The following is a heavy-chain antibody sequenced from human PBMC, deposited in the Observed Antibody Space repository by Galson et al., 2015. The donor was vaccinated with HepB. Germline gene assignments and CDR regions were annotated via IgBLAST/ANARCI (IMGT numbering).Heavy chain of an antibody. CDR3: AKEGGSSSSWALGY. V-gene: IGHV3-30*18. CDR1: GFTFSSYG. CDR2: ISYDGSNK. D-gene: IGHD6-6*01. J-gene: IGHJ4*02. Sequence: SLRLSCAASGFTFSSYGMHWVRQAPGKGLEWVAVISYDGSNKYYADSVKGRFTISRDNSKNTLYLQMNSLRAEDTAVYYCAKEGGSSSSWALGYWGQGTLVTVSS.